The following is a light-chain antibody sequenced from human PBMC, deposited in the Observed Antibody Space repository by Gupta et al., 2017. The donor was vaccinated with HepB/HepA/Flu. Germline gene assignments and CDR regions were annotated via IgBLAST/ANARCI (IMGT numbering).Light chain of an antibody. V-gene: IGKV3-15*01. Sequence: EIVMTQSPATLSVSRGERATLSCRASQSVGSNLAWYQQKPGQAPRLIIYGASNRATGIPVRFSGSGYGKEFTLTSSRRQYEDFAVYYGQQYNTLRTFGQGTKVEIK. CDR2: GAS. J-gene: IGKJ1*01. CDR1: QSVGSN. CDR3: QQYNTLRT.